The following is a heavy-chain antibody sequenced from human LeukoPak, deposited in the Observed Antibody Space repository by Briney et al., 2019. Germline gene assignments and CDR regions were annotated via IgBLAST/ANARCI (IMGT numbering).Heavy chain of an antibody. V-gene: IGHV3-9*01. J-gene: IGHJ1*01. Sequence: GRSLRLSCAASGFTFDDYAMHWVRQAPGKGLEWVSGISWNSGSIGYADSVKGRFTISRDNAKNSLYLQMNSLRAEDTALYYCANEGSGSSGFFQHWGQGTLVTVSS. D-gene: IGHD3-10*01. CDR2: ISWNSGSI. CDR1: GFTFDDYA. CDR3: ANEGSGSSGFFQH.